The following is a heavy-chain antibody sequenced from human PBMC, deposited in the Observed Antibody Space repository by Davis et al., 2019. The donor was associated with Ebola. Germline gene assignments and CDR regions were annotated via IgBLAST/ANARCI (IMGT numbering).Heavy chain of an antibody. D-gene: IGHD1-1*01. J-gene: IGHJ6*02. Sequence: PSETLSLTCTVSGYPISSGYYWGWIRQPPGKGLEWIGSIYHSGSTYYNPSLKSRVTISVDTSKNQFSLKLSSVTAADTAVYYCARDSTLYYGMDVWGQGTTVTVSS. CDR1: GYPISSGYY. CDR3: ARDSTLYYGMDV. V-gene: IGHV4-38-2*02. CDR2: IYHSGST.